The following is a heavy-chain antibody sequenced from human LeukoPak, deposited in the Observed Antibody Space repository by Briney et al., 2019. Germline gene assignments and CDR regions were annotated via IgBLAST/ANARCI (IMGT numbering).Heavy chain of an antibody. D-gene: IGHD3-10*01. V-gene: IGHV4-34*01. J-gene: IGHJ4*02. CDR2: INHSGST. CDR3: ARAMVRGVISNFDY. Sequence: SETLSLTCAVYGGSFSGYYWSWIRQPPGKGLEWIGEINHSGSTNYNPSLKSRVTISVDTSKNQFSLKLSSVTAADTAVYYCARAMVRGVISNFDYWGQGTLVTVSP. CDR1: GGSFSGYY.